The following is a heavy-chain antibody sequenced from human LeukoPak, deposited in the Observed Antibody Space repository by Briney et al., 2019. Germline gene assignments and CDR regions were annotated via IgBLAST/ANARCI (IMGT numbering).Heavy chain of an antibody. V-gene: IGHV1-2*06. CDR2: INVKSGAT. J-gene: IGHJ4*02. CDR3: ARVGRESSTGWLDY. Sequence: ASVNVSCKASGYTFIDYYFNWVRQAPGQGPEWMGRINVKSGATDYAQKFQGRVTVTRDTSISTAYMELSSLRSDDTAVYYCARVGRESSTGWLDYWGQGTLVTVSS. CDR1: GYTFIDYY. D-gene: IGHD6-19*01.